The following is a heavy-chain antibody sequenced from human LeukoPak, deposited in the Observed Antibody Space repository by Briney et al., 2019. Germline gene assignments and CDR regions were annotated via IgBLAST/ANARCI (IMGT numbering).Heavy chain of an antibody. CDR1: GFTFSSYN. V-gene: IGHV3-21*01. CDR2: ITSSSSYI. Sequence: GGSLRLSCAASGFTFSSYNMNWVRQAPGKGLEWVSSITSSSSYIYYADSVKGRFTISRDNAKNSLYLHMNSLRAEDTAVYYCARDYGGSSPFDYWGQGTLVTVSS. J-gene: IGHJ4*02. D-gene: IGHD4-23*01. CDR3: ARDYGGSSPFDY.